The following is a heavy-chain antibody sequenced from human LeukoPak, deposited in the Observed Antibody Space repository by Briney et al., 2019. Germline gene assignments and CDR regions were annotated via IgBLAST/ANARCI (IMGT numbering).Heavy chain of an antibody. V-gene: IGHV3-48*03. J-gene: IGHJ4*02. CDR1: GFTFRSYE. D-gene: IGHD5-24*01. Sequence: GGSLRLSCAASGFTFRSYEMNWVRQAPGKGLEWVSYISSSGSTIYYADSVKGRFTISRDNAKKSLYLQMNSLRAEDTAVYYCARVGEKAFHLWPEIDYWGQGTLVTVSS. CDR2: ISSSGSTI. CDR3: ARVGEKAFHLWPEIDY.